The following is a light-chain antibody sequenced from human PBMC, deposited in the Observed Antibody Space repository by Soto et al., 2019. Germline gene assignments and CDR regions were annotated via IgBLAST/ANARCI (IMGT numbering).Light chain of an antibody. CDR1: QNVNRTY. J-gene: IGKJ4*01. V-gene: IGKV3-20*01. CDR2: GAS. CDR3: QQYGSSPLT. Sequence: EIVLTQSPGTLSLSPGERATLSCRASQNVNRTYLAWYQQKPGQAPRLLIYGASSRATGIPDRFSGSGSGTDFTLTISRLEPEDFALYYCQQYGSSPLTFGGGTKVEIK.